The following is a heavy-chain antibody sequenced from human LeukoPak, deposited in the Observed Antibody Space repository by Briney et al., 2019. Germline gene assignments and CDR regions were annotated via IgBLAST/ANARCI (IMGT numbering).Heavy chain of an antibody. V-gene: IGHV1-2*06. CDR2: INPNSGGT. J-gene: IGHJ6*02. CDR1: GYTFTGYY. Sequence: ASVTVSCKASGYTFTGYYMHWVRQAPGQGLEWMGRINPNSGGTNYAQKFQGRVTMTRDTSISTAYMELSRLRSEDTAVYYCASARRITIFGVVKYYYYGMDVWGQGTTVTVSS. CDR3: ASARRITIFGVVKYYYYGMDV. D-gene: IGHD3-3*01.